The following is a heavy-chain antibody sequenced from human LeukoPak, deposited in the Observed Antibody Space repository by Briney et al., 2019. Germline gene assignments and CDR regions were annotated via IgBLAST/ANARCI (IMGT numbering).Heavy chain of an antibody. CDR1: GDSISYFY. Sequence: SETLSLTCSVSGDSISYFYWSWIRQAAGKGLEWIGRISGSGSTDYNASLKSRVTMSVDTSKNQLSLKVISVTAADTAVYYCAKDPAIVVVTAWFDPWGQGTLVTVSS. J-gene: IGHJ5*02. CDR2: ISGSGST. V-gene: IGHV4-4*07. D-gene: IGHD2-21*02. CDR3: AKDPAIVVVTAWFDP.